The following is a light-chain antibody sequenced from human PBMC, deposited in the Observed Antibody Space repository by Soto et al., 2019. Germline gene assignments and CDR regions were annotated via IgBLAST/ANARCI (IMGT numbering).Light chain of an antibody. CDR1: SSNIGAGYD. J-gene: IGLJ3*02. V-gene: IGLV1-40*01. Sequence: QAVVTQPPSVSGAPGQRVTIYCTGSSSNIGAGYDVHWYQQHPGAAPKLLIYGNNNRPSGVPDRISGSKSGTSASLAITGLQAEDEADYYCQSYDSSLSGVVFGGGTKLTVL. CDR3: QSYDSSLSGVV. CDR2: GNN.